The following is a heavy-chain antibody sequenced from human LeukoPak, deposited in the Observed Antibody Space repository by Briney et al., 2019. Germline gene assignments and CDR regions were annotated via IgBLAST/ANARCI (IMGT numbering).Heavy chain of an antibody. D-gene: IGHD1-1*01. CDR3: TTDEADNWNGLGAFDI. CDR2: IKSKTDGGTT. V-gene: IGHV3-15*01. CDR1: GFTFSNYW. Sequence: GGSLRLSCAASGFTFSNYWMRWVRQAPGKGLECVGRIKSKTDGGTTDYAAPVKGRFTISRDDSKNTLDLQMNSLKTDDTAVYYCTTDEADNWNGLGAFDIWGQGTMVTVSS. J-gene: IGHJ3*02.